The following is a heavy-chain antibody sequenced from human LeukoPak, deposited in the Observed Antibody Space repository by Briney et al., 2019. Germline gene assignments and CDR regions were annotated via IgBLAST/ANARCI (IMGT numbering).Heavy chain of an antibody. CDR2: ISAYNGNT. V-gene: IGHV1-18*04. CDR1: GYTFTSYY. J-gene: IGHJ4*02. D-gene: IGHD6-19*01. CDR3: ARDLSGWLIFDY. Sequence: ASVKVSCKASGYTFTSYYMHWVRQAPGQGLEWMGWISAYNGNTNYAQKLQGRVTMTTDTSTSTAYMELRSLRSDDTAVYYCARDLSGWLIFDYWGQGTLVTVSS.